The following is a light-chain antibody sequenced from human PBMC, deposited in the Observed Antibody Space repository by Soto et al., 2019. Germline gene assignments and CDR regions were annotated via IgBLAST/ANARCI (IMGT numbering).Light chain of an antibody. Sequence: DIQMTQSPSTLSASIGDRVTITCRASQSISSWLAWYPQRPGEAPQLLIYDASTLQSGVASRFSGSISGTEFTLTIANLQPDDFATYYCQQYESYSLTFGGGTKVDIK. CDR1: QSISSW. J-gene: IGKJ4*01. V-gene: IGKV1-5*01. CDR2: DAS. CDR3: QQYESYSLT.